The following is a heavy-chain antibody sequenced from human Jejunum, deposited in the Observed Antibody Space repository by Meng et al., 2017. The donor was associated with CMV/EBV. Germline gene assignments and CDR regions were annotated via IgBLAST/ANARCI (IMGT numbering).Heavy chain of an antibody. CDR3: AKDSGRYDFYAMAV. D-gene: IGHD1-20*01. CDR1: GFTFCDYA. Sequence: SGFTFCDYAIHWVRQRPGKGLEWVSALSWSGGSVVYAGSVKGRFTTSRDNARKSVHLQLNSLRGEDTAVYYCAKDSGRYDFYAMAVWGQGTTVTVSS. CDR2: LSWSGGSV. V-gene: IGHV3-9*01. J-gene: IGHJ6*02.